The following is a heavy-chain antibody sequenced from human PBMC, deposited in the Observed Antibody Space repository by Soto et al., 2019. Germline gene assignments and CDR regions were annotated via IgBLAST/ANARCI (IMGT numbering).Heavy chain of an antibody. CDR2: IYYSGST. D-gene: IGHD4-17*01. CDR3: ARVGNYGDYVFDY. CDR1: GGSISSGGYY. J-gene: IGHJ4*02. V-gene: IGHV4-31*03. Sequence: SETLSLTCTVSGGSISSGGYYWSWIRQHPGKGLEWIGYIYYSGSTYYNPSLKSRVTISVDTSKNQFSLKLSSVTAADTAAYYCARVGNYGDYVFDYWGQGTLVTVSS.